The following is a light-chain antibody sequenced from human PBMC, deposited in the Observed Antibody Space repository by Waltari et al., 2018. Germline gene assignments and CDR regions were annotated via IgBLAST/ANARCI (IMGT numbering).Light chain of an antibody. J-gene: IGLJ3*02. Sequence: QTVVTQEPSLSVSPGGTVTLTCALSSGSLSTTSYATWYQQTPGQAPRTLVYKANARPSGVPDRLSGSILGNTAALTITGAQADDESDYYCALYMGSGIWVFGGGTRLTVL. CDR3: ALYMGSGIWV. CDR1: SGSLSTTSY. V-gene: IGLV8-61*01. CDR2: KAN.